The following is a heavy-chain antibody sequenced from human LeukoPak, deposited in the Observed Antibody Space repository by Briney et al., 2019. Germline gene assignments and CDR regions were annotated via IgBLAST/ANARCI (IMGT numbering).Heavy chain of an antibody. V-gene: IGHV3-7*01. D-gene: IGHD6-25*01. CDR3: ARGPRLHPVRGFDY. Sequence: PGGSLRLSCAASGFTFSSYWMSWVRQAPGKGLEWVANIKQDGSEKYYVDSVKGRFTISRDNAKNSLYLQMNSLRAEDTAVYYCARGPRLHPVRGFDYWGQGTLVTVSS. CDR1: GFTFSSYW. J-gene: IGHJ4*02. CDR2: IKQDGSEK.